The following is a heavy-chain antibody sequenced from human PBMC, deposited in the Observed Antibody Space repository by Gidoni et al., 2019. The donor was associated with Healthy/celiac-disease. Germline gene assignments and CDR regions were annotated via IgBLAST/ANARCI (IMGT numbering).Heavy chain of an antibody. J-gene: IGHJ3*02. V-gene: IGHV1-69*01. Sequence: QVQLVQSGAEVKKPGSSVKVSCKASGGTFSSYAISWVRQAPGQGLEWMGGIIPIFGTANYAQKFQGRVTITADESTSTAYMELSSLRSEDTAVYYCARDQVLRFLEWSNVHREIRDEKNAFDIWGQGTMVTVSS. D-gene: IGHD3-3*01. CDR2: IIPIFGTA. CDR1: GGTFSSYA. CDR3: ARDQVLRFLEWSNVHREIRDEKNAFDI.